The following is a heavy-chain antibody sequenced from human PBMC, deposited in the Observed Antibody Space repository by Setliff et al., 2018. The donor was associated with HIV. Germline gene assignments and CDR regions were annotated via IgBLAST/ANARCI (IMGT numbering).Heavy chain of an antibody. CDR1: GGTFSSYA. J-gene: IGHJ6*03. CDR2: IIPILGPA. CDR3: ARNPQHTGTPDYYYYYYMDV. D-gene: IGHD1-1*01. V-gene: IGHV1-69*13. Sequence: GASVKVSCKASGGTFSSYAISWVRQAPGQGLEWMGGIIPILGPANYAQKFQGRVTITAGEYTTTSYMELSSLRSEDTAVYYCARNPQHTGTPDYYYYYYMDVWGKGTTVTVSS.